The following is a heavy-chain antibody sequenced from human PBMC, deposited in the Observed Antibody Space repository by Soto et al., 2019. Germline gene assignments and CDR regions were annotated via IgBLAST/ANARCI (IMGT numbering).Heavy chain of an antibody. CDR2: IGTAGDT. J-gene: IGHJ4*02. Sequence: PGGSLRLSCAASGFTFSSYDMHWVRQATGKGLEWVSAIGTAGDTYYPGSVKGRFTISRENAKNSLYLQMNSLRAEDTAVYYCARGAAAAAQLDYWGQGTLVTVSS. V-gene: IGHV3-13*01. D-gene: IGHD6-13*01. CDR1: GFTFSSYD. CDR3: ARGAAAAAQLDY.